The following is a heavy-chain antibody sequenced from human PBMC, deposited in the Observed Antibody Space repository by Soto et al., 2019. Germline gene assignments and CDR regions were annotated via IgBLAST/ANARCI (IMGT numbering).Heavy chain of an antibody. CDR2: MFHSGST. Sequence: SETLSLTCAVSGYSISSGFYWGWIRQPPGKGMEWIGIMFHSGSTYYNPSLQSRVTISVDTSKNQVSLKLTSVTVADTAVYFCANQRSREGYNFIEYWGQGIQVTVSS. J-gene: IGHJ4*02. V-gene: IGHV4-38-2*01. CDR1: GYSISSGFY. D-gene: IGHD5-12*01. CDR3: ANQRSREGYNFIEY.